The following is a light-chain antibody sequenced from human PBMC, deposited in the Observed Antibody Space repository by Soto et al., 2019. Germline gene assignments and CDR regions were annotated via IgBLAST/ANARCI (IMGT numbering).Light chain of an antibody. J-gene: IGKJ1*01. V-gene: IGKV3-11*01. Sequence: EIVLTQSPATLSLSPGERATLSRRASESVRHYVAWYKQKPAQAPRLLIYDASNRATGIPARCSGSGAGTEYTLTISSLEAEDFEVYYCQQYNNWPWTFGQGTKVDIK. CDR1: ESVRHY. CDR3: QQYNNWPWT. CDR2: DAS.